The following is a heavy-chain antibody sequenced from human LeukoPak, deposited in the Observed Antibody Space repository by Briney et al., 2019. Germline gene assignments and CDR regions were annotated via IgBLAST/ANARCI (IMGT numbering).Heavy chain of an antibody. D-gene: IGHD2-2*02. CDR3: ASQRDCSSTSCYRPPYYYYYYMDV. J-gene: IGHJ6*03. Sequence: PGGSLRLSCAASGFTFSSYSMNWVRQAPGRGLEWVSYISSSSSTIYYADSVKGRFTISRDNAKNSLYLQMNSLRAEDTAVYYCASQRDCSSTSCYRPPYYYYYYMDVWGKGTTVTVSS. V-gene: IGHV3-48*01. CDR2: ISSSSSTI. CDR1: GFTFSSYS.